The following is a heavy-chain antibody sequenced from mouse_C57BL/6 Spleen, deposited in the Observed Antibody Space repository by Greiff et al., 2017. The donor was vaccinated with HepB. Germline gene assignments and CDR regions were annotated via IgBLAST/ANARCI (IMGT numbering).Heavy chain of an antibody. CDR3: ARGWLLDY. Sequence: EVHLVESGGGLVKPGGSLKLSYAASGFTFSDYGMHWVRQAPEKGLEWVAYISSGSSTIYYADTVKGRFTISRDNAKNTLFLQMTSLRSEDTAMYYCARGWLLDYWGQGTTLTVSS. CDR1: GFTFSDYG. V-gene: IGHV5-17*01. D-gene: IGHD2-3*01. CDR2: ISSGSSTI. J-gene: IGHJ2*01.